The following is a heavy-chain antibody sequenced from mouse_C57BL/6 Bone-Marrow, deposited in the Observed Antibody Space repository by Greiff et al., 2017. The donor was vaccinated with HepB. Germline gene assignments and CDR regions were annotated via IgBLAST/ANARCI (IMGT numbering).Heavy chain of an antibody. D-gene: IGHD1-1*01. Sequence: VQLQQSGPELVKPGASVKISCKASGYSFTGYYMNWVKQSPEKSLEWIGEINPSTGGTTYNQKFKAKATLTVDKSSSTAYMQLKSLTSEDSAVYYCARVTTVVAPYYAMDYWGQGTSVTVSS. J-gene: IGHJ4*01. V-gene: IGHV1-42*01. CDR3: ARVTTVVAPYYAMDY. CDR1: GYSFTGYY. CDR2: INPSTGGT.